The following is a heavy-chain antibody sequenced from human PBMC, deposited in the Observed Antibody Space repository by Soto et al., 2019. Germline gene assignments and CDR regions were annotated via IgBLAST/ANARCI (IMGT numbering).Heavy chain of an antibody. D-gene: IGHD5-12*01. Sequence: GGSLRLSCAASGVTFSSYAMSWVRQAPGKGLEWVSAISGSGGSTYYADSVKGRFTISRDNSKNTLYLRMNSLRAEDTAVYYCAKATSGYDLSINYYYYGMDVWGQGTTVTVSS. CDR2: ISGSGGST. CDR1: GVTFSSYA. V-gene: IGHV3-23*01. CDR3: AKATSGYDLSINYYYYGMDV. J-gene: IGHJ6*02.